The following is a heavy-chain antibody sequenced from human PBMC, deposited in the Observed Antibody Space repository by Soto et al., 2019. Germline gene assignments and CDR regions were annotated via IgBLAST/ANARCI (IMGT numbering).Heavy chain of an antibody. CDR3: ARGFELRFLEWLRWFDP. J-gene: IGHJ5*02. CDR2: INHSGST. Sequence: QVQLQQWGAGLLKPSETLSLTCAVYGGSFSGYYWSWIRQPPGKGLEWIGEINHSGSTNYNPSLKSRVTISVDTSKNQFSLKLSSVTAADTAEYYCARGFELRFLEWLRWFDPWGQGTLVTVSS. V-gene: IGHV4-34*01. CDR1: GGSFSGYY. D-gene: IGHD3-3*01.